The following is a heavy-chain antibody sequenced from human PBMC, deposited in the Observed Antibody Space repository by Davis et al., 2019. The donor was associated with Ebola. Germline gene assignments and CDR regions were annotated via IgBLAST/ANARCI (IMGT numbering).Heavy chain of an antibody. CDR3: ASLGYAYLDAFDI. J-gene: IGHJ3*02. CDR1: GYIFTSYA. CDR2: INAGNGDT. V-gene: IGHV1-3*01. Sequence: ASVKVSCKASGYIFTSYAIHWVRQAPGQRLEWMGWINAGNGDTKYSQKFQGRVTITRDTSASTAYMELSSLRSEDTAVYYCASLGYAYLDAFDIWGQGTMVTVSS. D-gene: IGHD3-16*01.